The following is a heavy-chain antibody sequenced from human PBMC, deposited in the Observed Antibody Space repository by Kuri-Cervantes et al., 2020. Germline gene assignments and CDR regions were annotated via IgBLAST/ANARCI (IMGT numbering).Heavy chain of an antibody. CDR3: ARGRANYDFWSGLESTKRPMDY. CDR1: GFSLSPSGMC. J-gene: IGHJ4*02. CDR2: MYYSGST. Sequence: SGPTLVNPTQTLTLTCTFSGFSLSPSGMCVSWIRQPPGKGLEWIGSMYYSGSTYYNTTLKSRVTISVDTSKNQFSLKLSSVTAADTAVYYCARGRANYDFWSGLESTKRPMDYWGQGTLVTVSS. D-gene: IGHD3-3*01. V-gene: IGHV4-39*07.